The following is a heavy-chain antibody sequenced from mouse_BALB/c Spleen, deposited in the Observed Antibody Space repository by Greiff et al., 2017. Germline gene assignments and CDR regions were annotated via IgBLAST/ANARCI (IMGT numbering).Heavy chain of an antibody. Sequence: VQLKESGPGLVKPSQSLSLTCTVTGYSITSDYAWNWIRQFPGNQLEWMGYISYSGSTSYNPSLKSRISITRDTSKNQFFLQLNSVTTEDTATYYCASVLRLAFDYWGQGTTLTVSS. D-gene: IGHD1-1*01. CDR3: ASVLRLAFDY. CDR2: ISYSGST. V-gene: IGHV3-2*02. CDR1: GYSITSDYA. J-gene: IGHJ2*01.